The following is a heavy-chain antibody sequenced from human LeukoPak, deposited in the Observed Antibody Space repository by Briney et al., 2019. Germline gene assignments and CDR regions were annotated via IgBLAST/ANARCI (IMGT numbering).Heavy chain of an antibody. Sequence: HPGGSLRLSCAASGFTFSSYAMSWVRQAPGKGLEWVSAISGSGGSTYYADSVKGRFTISRDNSKNTLYLQMGSLRAEDMAVYYCARGSYYDSSGYYKFGFDYWGQGTLVTVSS. CDR2: ISGSGGST. CDR1: GFTFSSYA. J-gene: IGHJ4*02. V-gene: IGHV3-23*01. CDR3: ARGSYYDSSGYYKFGFDY. D-gene: IGHD3-22*01.